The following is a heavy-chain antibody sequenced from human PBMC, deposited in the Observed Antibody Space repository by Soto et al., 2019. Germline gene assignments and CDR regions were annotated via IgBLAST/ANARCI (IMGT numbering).Heavy chain of an antibody. V-gene: IGHV4-59*01. CDR1: GGSISSYY. Sequence: SETLSLTCTVSGGSISSYYWSWIRQPPGKGLEWIGYIYYSGSTNYNPSLKSRVTISVDTSKNQFSLKLSSVTAADTAVYYCARDLRGDYYYGMDVWGQGTTVTVSS. D-gene: IGHD3-10*01. J-gene: IGHJ6*02. CDR2: IYYSGST. CDR3: ARDLRGDYYYGMDV.